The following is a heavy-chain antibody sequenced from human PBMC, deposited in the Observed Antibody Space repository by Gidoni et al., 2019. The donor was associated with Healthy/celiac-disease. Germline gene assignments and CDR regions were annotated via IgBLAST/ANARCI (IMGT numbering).Heavy chain of an antibody. J-gene: IGHJ6*02. Sequence: QVQLVQSGAEVKKPGASVKVSCKASGYTFTSYYMHWVRQAPGQGLEWMGIINPSGGSTSYAQKFQGRVTMTRDTSTSTVYMELSSLRSEDTAVYYCARAPGIVAQYYYYGMDVWGQGTTVTVSS. CDR3: ARAPGIVAQYYYYGMDV. D-gene: IGHD2-21*01. CDR2: INPSGGST. V-gene: IGHV1-46*01. CDR1: GYTFTSYY.